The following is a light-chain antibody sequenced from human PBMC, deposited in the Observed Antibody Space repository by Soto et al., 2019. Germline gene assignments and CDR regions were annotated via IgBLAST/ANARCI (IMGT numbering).Light chain of an antibody. J-gene: IGKJ3*01. CDR1: QDISNY. CDR3: QQYDNLLVT. V-gene: IGKV1-33*01. CDR2: DAS. Sequence: DIQMTQSPSSLSASEGDRVTITCQASQDISNYLNWYQQKPGKAPKLLIYDASNLETGVPSRFSGSGSGTDFTFTISSLQPEEIATYYCQQYDNLLVTFGPGTKVYIK.